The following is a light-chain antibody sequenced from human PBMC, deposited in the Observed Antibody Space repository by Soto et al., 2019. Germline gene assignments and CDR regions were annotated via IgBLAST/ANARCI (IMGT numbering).Light chain of an antibody. CDR2: GTS. V-gene: IGKV3-15*01. CDR3: HQYNGWPRT. J-gene: IGKJ1*01. CDR1: QDISRS. Sequence: IVVTPSPITLAVSPGGRTPPSCRASQDISRSLAWYQQKPGQGPSLLIYGTSTRAGGVPARFSGGGSGTEFTLTITSLQSEDFAVYYCHQYNGWPRTFGQGTKVE.